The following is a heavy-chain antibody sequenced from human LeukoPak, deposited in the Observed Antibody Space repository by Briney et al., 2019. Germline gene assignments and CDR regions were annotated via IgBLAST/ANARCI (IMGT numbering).Heavy chain of an antibody. CDR2: ISYDGSNK. CDR1: GFTFSSYG. Sequence: GGSLRLSCAASGFTFSSYGMHWVRQAPGKGLEWVAVISYDGSNKYYADSVKGRFTISRDNSKNTLYLQMNSLRAEDTAVYYCAKDLCPDCDIVVVPAAILSYYYYGMDVWGQGTTVTVSS. V-gene: IGHV3-30*18. CDR3: AKDLCPDCDIVVVPAAILSYYYYGMDV. D-gene: IGHD2-2*02. J-gene: IGHJ6*02.